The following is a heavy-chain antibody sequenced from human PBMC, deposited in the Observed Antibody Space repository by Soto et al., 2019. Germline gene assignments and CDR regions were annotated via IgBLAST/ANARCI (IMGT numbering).Heavy chain of an antibody. D-gene: IGHD3-10*01. CDR2: ISSNGGST. V-gene: IGHV3-64D*06. Sequence: GGSLRLSCSASGFTFSSYAMHWVRQAPGKGLEYVSAISSNGGSTYYADSVKGRFTISRDNSKNTLYLQMSSLRAEDTAVYYCVKDFYDSGSYQVWASGMEVWGQGTTVTVSS. CDR1: GFTFSSYA. CDR3: VKDFYDSGSYQVWASGMEV. J-gene: IGHJ6*02.